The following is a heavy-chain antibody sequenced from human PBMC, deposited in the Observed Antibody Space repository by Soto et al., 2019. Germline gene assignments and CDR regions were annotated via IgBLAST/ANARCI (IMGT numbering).Heavy chain of an antibody. V-gene: IGHV1-46*03. J-gene: IGHJ4*02. D-gene: IGHD1-26*01. CDR2: INPSGGST. CDR3: ARGRDPYSGSYYFDY. Sequence: ASVKVSCKASGHTFTGYYMHWVRQAPGQGLEWMGWINPSGGSTSYAQKFQGRVTMTRDTSTSTVYMELSSLRSEDTAVYYCARGRDPYSGSYYFDYWGQGTLVTVS. CDR1: GHTFTGYY.